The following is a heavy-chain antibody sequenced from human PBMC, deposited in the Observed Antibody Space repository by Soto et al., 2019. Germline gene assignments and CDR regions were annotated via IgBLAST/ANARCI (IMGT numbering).Heavy chain of an antibody. CDR1: GFTFSGSA. CDR2: IRSKANSYAT. D-gene: IGHD2-2*01. Sequence: EVQLVESGGGLVQPGGSLKLSCAASGFTFSGSAMHWVRQASGKGLEWVGRIRSKANSYATAYAASVKGRFTISRGDSKNTAYLQMNSLKTEDTAVYYCIRREGAAMGDAFDIWGQGTMVTVSS. CDR3: IRREGAAMGDAFDI. J-gene: IGHJ3*02. V-gene: IGHV3-73*01.